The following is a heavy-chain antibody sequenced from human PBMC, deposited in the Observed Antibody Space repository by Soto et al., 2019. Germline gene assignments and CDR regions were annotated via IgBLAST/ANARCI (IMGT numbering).Heavy chain of an antibody. J-gene: IGHJ6*02. V-gene: IGHV5-51*01. CDR1: GYSFTSYW. Sequence: GESLKISCKGSGYSFTSYWIGWVRQMPGKGLEWMGIIYPGDSDTRYSPSFQGQVTISADKSISTAYLQWSSLKASDTAMYYCARQNDSSGYYYYYGMDVWGQGTTVTVSS. CDR3: ARQNDSSGYYYYYGMDV. CDR2: IYPGDSDT. D-gene: IGHD3-22*01.